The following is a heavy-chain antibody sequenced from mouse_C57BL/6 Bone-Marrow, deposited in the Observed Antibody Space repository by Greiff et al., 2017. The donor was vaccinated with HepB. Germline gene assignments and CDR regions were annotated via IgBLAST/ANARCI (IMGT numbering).Heavy chain of an antibody. CDR1: GFTFSDYY. Sequence: EVQVVESGGGLVQPGGSLKLSCAASGFTFSDYYMYWVRQTPEKRLEWVAYISNGGGSTYYPDTVNGRFTISRDNAKNTLYLQMSRLKSEDAAMYYCARHGGKNYGSFAYWGQGTLVTVSA. V-gene: IGHV5-12*01. CDR2: ISNGGGST. CDR3: ARHGGKNYGSFAY. D-gene: IGHD1-1*01. J-gene: IGHJ3*01.